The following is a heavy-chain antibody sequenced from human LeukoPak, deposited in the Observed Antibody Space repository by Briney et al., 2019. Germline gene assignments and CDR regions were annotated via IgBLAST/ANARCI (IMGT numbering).Heavy chain of an antibody. CDR2: INHSGST. D-gene: IGHD5-12*01. CDR3: ARVGYSGINWFDP. CDR1: XXXXXGXX. Sequence: SETLSLTXAVXXXXXXGXXXXXIXXXXXXXXXXIGEINHSGSTNYNPSLKSRVTISVDTSKNQFSLKLSSVTAADTAVYYCARVGYSGINWFDPWGQGTLVTVSS. V-gene: IGHV4-34*01. J-gene: IGHJ5*02.